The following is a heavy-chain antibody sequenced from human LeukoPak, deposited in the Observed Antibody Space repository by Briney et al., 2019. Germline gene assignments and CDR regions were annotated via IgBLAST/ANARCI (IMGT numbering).Heavy chain of an antibody. CDR2: MSPNSGNT. Sequence: ASVKVSCKASGYTFTNYDINWVRQATGQGLEWMGWMSPNSGNTGHAQKFQGRVTMTRNTSISTAYMELSSLRSEDTAVYYCASTRGYSSSWYSDYWGQGTLVTVSS. CDR3: ASTRGYSSSWYSDY. CDR1: GYTFTNYD. J-gene: IGHJ4*02. V-gene: IGHV1-8*01. D-gene: IGHD6-13*01.